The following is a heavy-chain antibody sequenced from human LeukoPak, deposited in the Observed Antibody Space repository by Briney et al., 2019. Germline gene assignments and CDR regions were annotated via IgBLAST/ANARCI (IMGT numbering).Heavy chain of an antibody. CDR1: GGSISPYY. D-gene: IGHD4-23*01. CDR2: IYYSGST. V-gene: IGHV4-59*01. J-gene: IGHJ4*02. CDR3: ARTTVVTPEFDY. Sequence: SETLSLTCTVSGGSISPYYWSWIRQPPGKGLEWIGYIYYSGSTNYNPSLKSRVTISVDTSKNQFSLKLSSVTAADTAVYYCARTTVVTPEFDYWGQGTLVTVSS.